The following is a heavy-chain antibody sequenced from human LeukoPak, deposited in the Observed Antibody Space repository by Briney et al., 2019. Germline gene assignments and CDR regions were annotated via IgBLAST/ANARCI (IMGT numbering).Heavy chain of an antibody. CDR2: ISYDGSNK. J-gene: IGHJ6*02. V-gene: IGHV3-30-3*01. CDR1: GFTFSSYA. CDR3: ARDIYSYGYGDDYAMDV. D-gene: IGHD5-18*01. Sequence: SGGSLRLSCAASGFTFSSYAMHWVRQAPGKGLEWVAVISYDGSNKFYADSVKGRFTISRDNSKNTQYLQMNSLRTEDTAVYYCARDIYSYGYGDDYAMDVWGQGTTVTVSS.